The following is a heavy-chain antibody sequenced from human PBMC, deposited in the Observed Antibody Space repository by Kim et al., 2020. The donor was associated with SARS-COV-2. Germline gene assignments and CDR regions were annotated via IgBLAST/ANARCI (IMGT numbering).Heavy chain of an antibody. V-gene: IGHV1-46*01. Sequence: ASVKVSCKASGYTFTSYYMHWVRQAPGQGLEWMGIINPSGGSTSYAQKFQGRVTMTRDTSTSTVYMELSSLRSEDTAVYYCARGERDGYLLWWRHRDYYYYGMDVWGQGTTVTVSS. CDR3: ARGERDGYLLWWRHRDYYYYGMDV. CDR2: INPSGGST. CDR1: GYTFTSYY. D-gene: IGHD2-21*01. J-gene: IGHJ6*02.